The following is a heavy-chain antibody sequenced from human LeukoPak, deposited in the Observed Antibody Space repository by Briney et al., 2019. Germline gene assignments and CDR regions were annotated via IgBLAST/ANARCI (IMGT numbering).Heavy chain of an antibody. CDR3: ARQAYSGSGSSDY. CDR1: GNNFVNFW. CDR2: IHPTDSET. J-gene: IGHJ4*02. D-gene: IGHD3-10*01. Sequence: HGESLKISCKDSGNNFVNFWIGWVRQLPGKGLEWIGIIHPTDSETLYSPSFQGQVTISVDRSINTAYLQWSSLKASDTAMYYCARQAYSGSGSSDYWGQGTQVTVSS. V-gene: IGHV5-51*01.